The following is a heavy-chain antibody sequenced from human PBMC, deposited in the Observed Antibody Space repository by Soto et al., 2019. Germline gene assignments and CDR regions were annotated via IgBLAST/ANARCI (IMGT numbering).Heavy chain of an antibody. CDR1: GDSISSSFYY. CDR3: ARDRSPYVWAISRTYGMDV. Sequence: PSETLSLTCLVSGDSISSSFYYWSWIRQVPGKGPEWIGHIHNSGTTHYNPSLRSRLTISLDTSKNQFSLRLSSVTAADTAVYFCARDRSPYVWAISRTYGMDVWAPGTTVTVSS. D-gene: IGHD3-16*01. J-gene: IGHJ6*02. CDR2: IHNSGTT. V-gene: IGHV4-31*03.